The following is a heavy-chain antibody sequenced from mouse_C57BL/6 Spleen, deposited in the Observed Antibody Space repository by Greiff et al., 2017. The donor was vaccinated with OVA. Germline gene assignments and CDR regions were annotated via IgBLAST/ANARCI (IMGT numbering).Heavy chain of an antibody. V-gene: IGHV1-69*01. Sequence: QVQLKQPGAELVMPGASVKLSCKASGYTFTSYWMHWVKQRPGQGLEWIGEIDPSDSYTNYNQKFKGKSTLTVDKSSSTAYMQLSSLTSEDSAVYYCARFGVGRGDYAMDYWGQGTSVTVSS. CDR3: ARFGVGRGDYAMDY. CDR1: GYTFTSYW. CDR2: IDPSDSYT. J-gene: IGHJ4*01.